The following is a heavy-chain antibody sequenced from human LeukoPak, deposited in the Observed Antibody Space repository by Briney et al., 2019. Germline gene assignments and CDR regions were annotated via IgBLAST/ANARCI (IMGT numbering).Heavy chain of an antibody. V-gene: IGHV3-23*01. CDR3: AKRLYSSGWSAFDI. CDR2: LLSPDDK. Sequence: PGGPLRLSCAASGFTFSDYPMTWVRQAPGKGLEWVSALLSPDDKHYADSVKGRFTISRDNSKNTLYLQMDSLRAEDTAVYYCAKRLYSSGWSAFDIWGQGTMVTVSS. CDR1: GFTFSDYP. J-gene: IGHJ3*02. D-gene: IGHD6-19*01.